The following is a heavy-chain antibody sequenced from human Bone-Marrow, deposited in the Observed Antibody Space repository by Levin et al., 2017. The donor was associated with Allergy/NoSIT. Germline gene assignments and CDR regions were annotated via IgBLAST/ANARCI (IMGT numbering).Heavy chain of an antibody. CDR1: GDSIINSNW. CDR2: SYRNGTT. J-gene: IGHJ5*02. V-gene: IGHV4-4*02. Sequence: SQTLSLTCTVSGDSIINSNWWNWVRHPPGKGLEWIGESYRNGTTRSNPSLKSRVTISMDKSNNRFSLSLNAVTAADTAVYYCARGRYFDWLPLDAWGQGTLVAVSS. CDR3: ARGRYFDWLPLDA. D-gene: IGHD3-9*01.